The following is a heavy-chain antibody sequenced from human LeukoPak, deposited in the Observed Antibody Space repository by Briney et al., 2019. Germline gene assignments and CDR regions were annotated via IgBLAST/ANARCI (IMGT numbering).Heavy chain of an antibody. CDR1: GFTFSSYV. Sequence: GGSLRLSCGASGFTFSSYVVHWVRQAPGKGLEWVAVISDDGRKKYYADSVKGRFTISGDNSKNTLYLQMNSLRAEDTAVYYCAKDSKNYAIDYWGQGTLVTVSS. V-gene: IGHV3-30*18. D-gene: IGHD3-16*01. J-gene: IGHJ4*02. CDR3: AKDSKNYAIDY. CDR2: ISDDGRKK.